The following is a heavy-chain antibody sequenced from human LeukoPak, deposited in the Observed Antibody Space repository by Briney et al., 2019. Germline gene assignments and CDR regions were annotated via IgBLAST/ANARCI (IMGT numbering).Heavy chain of an antibody. CDR1: GYTFSSYV. D-gene: IGHD2-2*01. CDR2: INTNTGNP. Sequence: ASVKVSCKASGYTFSSYVLNWVRQAPGQGLEWMGWINTNTGNPTYAQGFTGRFVFSLDTSVSTAYLQTSSLKAEDTAVYYCARVVPAARVDYHYYGMDVWGPGTTVTVSS. J-gene: IGHJ6*02. V-gene: IGHV7-4-1*02. CDR3: ARVVPAARVDYHYYGMDV.